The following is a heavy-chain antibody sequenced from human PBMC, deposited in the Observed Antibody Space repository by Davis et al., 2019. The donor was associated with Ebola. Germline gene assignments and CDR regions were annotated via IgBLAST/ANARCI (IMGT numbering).Heavy chain of an antibody. Sequence: ASVKVSCKASGYIFTSYAIHWVRQAPGQRLEWMGWINAGNGNTKYSQKFQGRVTITADKSTSTAYMELSSLRSEDTAVYYCARVVTATLTKYNWFDPWGQGTLVTVSS. CDR3: ARVVTATLTKYNWFDP. J-gene: IGHJ5*02. D-gene: IGHD4-23*01. CDR2: INAGNGNT. V-gene: IGHV1-3*01. CDR1: GYIFTSYA.